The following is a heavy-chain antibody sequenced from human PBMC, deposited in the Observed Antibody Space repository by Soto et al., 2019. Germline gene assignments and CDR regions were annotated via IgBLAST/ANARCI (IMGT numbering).Heavy chain of an antibody. D-gene: IGHD3-10*01. J-gene: IGHJ6*02. CDR2: IYYSGST. CDR3: ARQGGVRGVRTPGGMDV. CDR1: GGSISSSSYY. V-gene: IGHV4-39*01. Sequence: PSETLSLTCXVSGGSISSSSYYWGWIRQPPGKGLEWIGSIYYSGSTYYNPSLKGRVTISVDTSKNQFSLKLSSVTAADTAVYYCARQGGVRGVRTPGGMDVWGQGTTVTVSS.